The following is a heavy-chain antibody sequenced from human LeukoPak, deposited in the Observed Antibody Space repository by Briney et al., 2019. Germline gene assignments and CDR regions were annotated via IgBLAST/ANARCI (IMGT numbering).Heavy chain of an antibody. D-gene: IGHD1-26*01. V-gene: IGHV1-3*01. CDR2: INAGNGNT. Sequence: ASVKVSCKASGYTFTSYAMHWVRQAPGQRLEWMGWINAGNGNTKYSQKFQGRVTITRDTSASTAYMELSSLRSEDTAVYYCARSHPIVGATDYWGQGILVTVS. CDR1: GYTFTSYA. J-gene: IGHJ4*02. CDR3: ARSHPIVGATDY.